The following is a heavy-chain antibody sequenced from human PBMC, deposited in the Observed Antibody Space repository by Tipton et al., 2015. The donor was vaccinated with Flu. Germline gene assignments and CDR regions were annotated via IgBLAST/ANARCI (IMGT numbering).Heavy chain of an antibody. V-gene: IGHV4-39*07. CDR1: GGSISTSSHY. CDR3: ARVTMTTWDAFDV. Sequence: LRLSCTVSGGSISTSSHYWGWLRQPPGRGLEWVGSIYYTGYPYYNSSLKSRLAMSIDTSKSQLSLNLTSVTAADTAVYYCARVTMTTWDAFDVWGQGTMATVSS. J-gene: IGHJ3*01. D-gene: IGHD4-17*01. CDR2: IYYTGYP.